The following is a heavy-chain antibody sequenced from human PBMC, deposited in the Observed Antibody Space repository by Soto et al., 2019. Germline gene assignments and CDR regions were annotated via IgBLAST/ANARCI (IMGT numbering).Heavy chain of an antibody. CDR2: VFHTGST. CDR3: ARDPLGQQLAYNWFDL. D-gene: IGHD6-13*01. CDR1: GGSISSDNW. J-gene: IGHJ5*02. Sequence: QVQLQESGPGLVKPSGTLSLTCAVSGGSISSDNWWTWVRQPPGKGLEWLGEVFHTGSTTYNPSLKIRVTISLDKSKNQFSLKLTSVTAAYTAVYYCARDPLGQQLAYNWFDLWGQGTLVTVSS. V-gene: IGHV4-4*02.